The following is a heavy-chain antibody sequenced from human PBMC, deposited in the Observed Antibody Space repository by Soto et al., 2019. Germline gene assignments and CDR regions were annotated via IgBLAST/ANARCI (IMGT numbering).Heavy chain of an antibody. CDR2: FDPEDGET. Sequence: GASVKVSCKVSGYTLTELSMHWVRQAPGKGLEWMGGFDPEDGETIYAQKFQGRVTMTEDTSTDTAYMELSSLRSEDTAVYYCATGGDCYFPGCAFDIWGQGTMVTVSS. D-gene: IGHD2-21*02. CDR1: GYTLTELS. V-gene: IGHV1-24*01. J-gene: IGHJ3*02. CDR3: ATGGDCYFPGCAFDI.